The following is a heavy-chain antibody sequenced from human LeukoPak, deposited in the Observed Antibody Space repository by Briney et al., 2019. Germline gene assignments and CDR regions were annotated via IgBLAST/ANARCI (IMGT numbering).Heavy chain of an antibody. V-gene: IGHV3-66*01. D-gene: IGHD3-16*02. CDR3: AGLWSYHRFDP. J-gene: IGHJ5*02. Sequence: PGGSLRLSCAVSGITVNSNYMNWVRQAPGKGLEWVSVIHTSGDTFYADSVRGRFTVSRDNAKNTVYLQMNSLRVEDTAVYYCAGLWSYHRFDPWGQGTVVTVSS. CDR1: GITVNSNY. CDR2: IHTSGDT.